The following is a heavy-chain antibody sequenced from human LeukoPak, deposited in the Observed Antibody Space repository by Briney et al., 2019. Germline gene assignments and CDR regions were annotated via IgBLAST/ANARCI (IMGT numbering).Heavy chain of an antibody. J-gene: IGHJ5*01. CDR3: ARAVLATKSEHWFDS. V-gene: IGHV4-59*01. D-gene: IGHD2-8*01. Sequence: SETLSLTCTVSGGSISSFYWSWLRQPPGKGLEWIGYIYYTGSTNYNSSLKSRVTISVDTSKNQFSLNLSSVTAADTAMYYCARAVLATKSEHWFDSWGQGTLVTVSS. CDR1: GGSISSFY. CDR2: IYYTGST.